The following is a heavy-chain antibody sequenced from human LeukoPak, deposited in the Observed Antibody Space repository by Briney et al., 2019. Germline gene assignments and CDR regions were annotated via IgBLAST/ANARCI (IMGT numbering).Heavy chain of an antibody. J-gene: IGHJ3*02. CDR1: GGSFSGYY. CDR3: ATSNHDEFYRDYGAFDI. D-gene: IGHD4-17*01. Sequence: SETLSLTCAVYGGSFSGYYWSWIRQPPGKGLEWIGEINHSGSTNYNPSLKSRVTISVDTSKNQFSLKLSSVTAADTAVYYCATSNHDEFYRDYGAFDIWGQGTMVTVSS. V-gene: IGHV4-34*01. CDR2: INHSGST.